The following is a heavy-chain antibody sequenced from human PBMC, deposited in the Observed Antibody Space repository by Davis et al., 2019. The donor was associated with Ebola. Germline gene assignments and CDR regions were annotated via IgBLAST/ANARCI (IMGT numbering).Heavy chain of an antibody. J-gene: IGHJ5*02. CDR2: IIPIFGTA. Sequence: SVKVSCKASGGTFSSYAISWVRQAPGQGLEWMGGIIPIFGTANYAQKFQGRVTITADESTSTAYMELSSLRSEDTAVYYCARRVLPGRWFDPWGQGTLVTVSS. CDR1: GGTFSSYA. D-gene: IGHD3-10*01. CDR3: ARRVLPGRWFDP. V-gene: IGHV1-69*13.